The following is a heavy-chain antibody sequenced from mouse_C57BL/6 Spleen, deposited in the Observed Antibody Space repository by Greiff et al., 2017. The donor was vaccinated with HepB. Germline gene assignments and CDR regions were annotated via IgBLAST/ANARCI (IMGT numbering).Heavy chain of an antibody. CDR1: GYTFTDYN. J-gene: IGHJ3*01. Sequence: VQLKQSGPELVKPGASVKIPCKASGYTFTDYNMDWVKQSHGKSLEWIGDINPNNGGTFYNEKFKGKATLTVDKSSSTAYMELRSLTSEDTAVYYCARARGSSSFAYWGQGTLVTVSA. CDR3: ARARGSSSFAY. D-gene: IGHD1-1*01. CDR2: INPNNGGT. V-gene: IGHV1-18*01.